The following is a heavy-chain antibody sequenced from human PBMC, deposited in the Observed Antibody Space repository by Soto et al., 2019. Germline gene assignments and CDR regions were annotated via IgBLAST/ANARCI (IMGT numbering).Heavy chain of an antibody. D-gene: IGHD2-15*01. CDR1: GGSISSSNW. CDR3: ARDSDLDWGYCSGGSCYPRDYGMDV. Sequence: QLQLQESGPGLVKPSGTLSLTCAVSGGSISSSNWWSWVRQPPGKGLEWIGEIYHSGSTNYNPSLKSRVTISVDKSKNQFSLKLSSVTAADTAVYYCARDSDLDWGYCSGGSCYPRDYGMDVWGQGTTVTVSS. J-gene: IGHJ6*02. CDR2: IYHSGST. V-gene: IGHV4-4*02.